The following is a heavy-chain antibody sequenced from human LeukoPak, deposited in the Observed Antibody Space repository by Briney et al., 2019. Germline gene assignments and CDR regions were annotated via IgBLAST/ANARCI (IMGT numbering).Heavy chain of an antibody. V-gene: IGHV3-23*01. J-gene: IGHJ1*01. D-gene: IGHD2-15*01. CDR2: ISGSGGST. CDR3: AKENVGGPGKRVVAYAEYFQH. Sequence: PGGSLRLSCAASGFTFSSYAMSWVRQAPGKGLEWVSAISGSGGSTYYADSVKGRFTISRDNSKNTLYLQMNSLRAEDTAVYYCAKENVGGPGKRVVAYAEYFQHWGQGTLVTVSS. CDR1: GFTFSSYA.